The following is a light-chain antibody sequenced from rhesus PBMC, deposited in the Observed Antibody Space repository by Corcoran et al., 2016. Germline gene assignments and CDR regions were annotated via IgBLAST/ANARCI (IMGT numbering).Light chain of an antibody. CDR3: QVWDSSSGHYI. CDR1: NIGSKN. Sequence: SYNMTQPPSVSVSPGQTAWFTSGGDNIGSKNGQWYQQKPPQAPVLVLYYDSERPSGIPERFSGSKSGNTATLTISGVAAGDEGGYYCQVWDSSSGHYIFGARARLTVL. V-gene: IGLV3-36*02. CDR2: YDS. J-gene: IGLJ1*01.